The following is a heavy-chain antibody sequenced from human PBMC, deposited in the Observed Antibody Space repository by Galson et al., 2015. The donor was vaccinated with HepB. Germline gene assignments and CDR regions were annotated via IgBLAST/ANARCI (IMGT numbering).Heavy chain of an antibody. Sequence: SLRLSCAASGFTFSSYSMNWVRQAPGKGLEWVPYISSSSSTIYYADSVKGRFTISRDNAKNSLYLQMNSLRAEDTAVYYCARDKVAGTNYYYYYGMDVWGQGTTVTVSS. V-gene: IGHV3-48*01. CDR3: ARDKVAGTNYYYYYGMDV. CDR2: ISSSSSTI. CDR1: GFTFSSYS. J-gene: IGHJ6*02. D-gene: IGHD6-19*01.